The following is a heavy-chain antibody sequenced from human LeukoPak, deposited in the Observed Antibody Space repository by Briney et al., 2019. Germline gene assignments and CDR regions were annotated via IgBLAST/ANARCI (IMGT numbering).Heavy chain of an antibody. CDR1: GYTLTELS. J-gene: IGHJ4*02. V-gene: IGHV1-24*01. CDR3: ATLGPAYCGDDCYDPLYYFDY. D-gene: IGHD2-21*02. CDR2: FDPEDGET. Sequence: ASVKVSCKVSGYTLTELSMHWVRQAPGKGLEWMGGFDPEDGETIYAQKFQGRVTMTEDTSTDTAYMELSSLRSEDTAVYYCATLGPAYCGDDCYDPLYYFDYWGQGTLVTVSS.